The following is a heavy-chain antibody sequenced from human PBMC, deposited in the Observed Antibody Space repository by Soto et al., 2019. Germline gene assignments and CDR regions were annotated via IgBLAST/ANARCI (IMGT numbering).Heavy chain of an antibody. CDR2: IYYSGSA. CDR3: ARGGSSWSGAWYFDL. CDR1: GGSNSHYY. J-gene: IGHJ2*01. V-gene: IGHV4-59*01. Sequence: QVQLQESGPGLVKPSETLSLTCTVSGGSNSHYYWSWIRQPPGKGLEWIGYIYYSGSANYNPSLKSRVIISVDTSKNQFSLKLSSVTAADTAVYFCARGGSSWSGAWYFDLWGRGTLVTVSS. D-gene: IGHD6-13*01.